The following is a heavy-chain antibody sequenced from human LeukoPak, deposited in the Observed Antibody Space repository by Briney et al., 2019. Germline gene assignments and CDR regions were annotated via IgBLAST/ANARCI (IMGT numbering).Heavy chain of an antibody. Sequence: GGSLRLSCAASGFSFSSYWMHWVRQAPGKGLVWVSRIKSDGKTNYADSVKGRFTISRDNAKNTVSLQMNSLRAEDTGVYYCARAPSEIGGYYPEYFRHWGQGPLVTVSS. D-gene: IGHD3-22*01. CDR1: GFSFSSYW. J-gene: IGHJ1*01. CDR3: ARAPSEIGGYYPEYFRH. V-gene: IGHV3-74*01. CDR2: IKSDGKT.